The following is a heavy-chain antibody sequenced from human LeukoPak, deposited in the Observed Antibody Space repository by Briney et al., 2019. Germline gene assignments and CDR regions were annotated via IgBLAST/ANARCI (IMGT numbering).Heavy chain of an antibody. Sequence: ASVKVSCKASGYTFTGYYMHWVRQAPGRGLEWMGWINPNSGGTNYAQKFQGRVTMTRDTSISTAYMELSRLRSDDTAVYYCARSDSSGWYINVDIWGQGTMVTVSS. CDR1: GYTFTGYY. J-gene: IGHJ3*02. V-gene: IGHV1-2*02. CDR2: INPNSGGT. D-gene: IGHD6-19*01. CDR3: ARSDSSGWYINVDI.